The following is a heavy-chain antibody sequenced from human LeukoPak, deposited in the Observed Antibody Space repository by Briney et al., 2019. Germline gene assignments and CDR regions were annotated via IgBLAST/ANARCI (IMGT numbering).Heavy chain of an antibody. V-gene: IGHV1-18*01. CDR2: ISAYNGNT. Sequence: GASVKVSCKASGYTFTSYGISWVRQAPGQGLEWMGWISAYNGNTNYAQKLQGRVTMTTDTSTSTAYMELRSLRSDDTAVYYCARDLPLYYDSSGYFGKTDAFDIWGQGTMVTVSS. CDR3: ARDLPLYYDSSGYFGKTDAFDI. CDR1: GYTFTSYG. J-gene: IGHJ3*02. D-gene: IGHD3-22*01.